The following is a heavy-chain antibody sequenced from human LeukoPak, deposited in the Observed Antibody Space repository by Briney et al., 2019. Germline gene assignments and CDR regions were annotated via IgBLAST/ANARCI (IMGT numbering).Heavy chain of an antibody. Sequence: PGGSLRLSCAASGFTFSSYGMHWVRQAPGKGLEWVAVISYDGSNKYYADSVKGRFTISRDNSKNTLYLQMNSLRAEDTAVYYCAKDPAMTTVTTGSYFQHWGQGTLVTVSS. D-gene: IGHD4-17*01. CDR1: GFTFSSYG. CDR3: AKDPAMTTVTTGSYFQH. J-gene: IGHJ1*01. CDR2: ISYDGSNK. V-gene: IGHV3-30*18.